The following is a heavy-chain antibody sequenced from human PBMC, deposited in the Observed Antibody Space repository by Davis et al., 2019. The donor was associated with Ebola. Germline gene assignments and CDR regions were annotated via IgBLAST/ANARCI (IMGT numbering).Heavy chain of an antibody. J-gene: IGHJ4*02. CDR3: TKVSITVGARYFDS. Sequence: GESLKISCAASGFTFDDYTMHWVRQASGRGLEWVGRARRKVDNYDTEYAASVKGRFIISRDDSTNSLYLEMNSLRTEDTAVYYCTKVSITVGARYFDSWGQGILVTVSS. CDR1: GFTFDDYT. D-gene: IGHD4-11*01. V-gene: IGHV3-72*01. CDR2: ARRKVDNYDT.